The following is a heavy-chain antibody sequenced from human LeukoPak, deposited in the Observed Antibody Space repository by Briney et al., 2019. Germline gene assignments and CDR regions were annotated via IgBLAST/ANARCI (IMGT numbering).Heavy chain of an antibody. CDR2: FDPEDGET. V-gene: IGHV1-24*01. Sequence: ASVTVSCKVSGYTLTELSMHWVRQAPGKGLEWMGGFDPEDGETIYAQKFQGRVTMTEDTSTDTAYMELSSLRSEDTAVYYCATDGPNYYDSSGYTYDIWGQGTMVTVSS. CDR3: ATDGPNYYDSSGYTYDI. CDR1: GYTLTELS. D-gene: IGHD3-22*01. J-gene: IGHJ3*02.